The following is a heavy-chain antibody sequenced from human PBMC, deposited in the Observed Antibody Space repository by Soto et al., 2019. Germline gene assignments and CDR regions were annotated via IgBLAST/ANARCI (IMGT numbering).Heavy chain of an antibody. V-gene: IGHV3-23*01. J-gene: IGHJ6*02. CDR2: ISGRGGST. CDR3: AKHPVVVVVAATTPPYYYGMDV. D-gene: IGHD2-15*01. CDR1: GFTFSSYA. Sequence: EVQLLESGGGLVQPGGSLSLSCAASGFTFSSYAMSWVRQAPGKGLEWVSAISGRGGSTYYADSVKGRFTISRDNSKNTLYLQMNSLRAEDTAVYYCAKHPVVVVVAATTPPYYYGMDVWGQGTTVTVSS.